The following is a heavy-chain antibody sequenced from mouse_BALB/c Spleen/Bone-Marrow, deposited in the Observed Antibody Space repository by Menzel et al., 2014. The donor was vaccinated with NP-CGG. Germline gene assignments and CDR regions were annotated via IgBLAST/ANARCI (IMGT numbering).Heavy chain of an antibody. D-gene: IGHD2-9*01. CDR2: INPNNGGT. J-gene: IGHJ2*01. CDR3: ARSAYYGYYFDY. Sequence: VHLQQPGPELVKPGASVKIPCKASGYTFTDYNMDWVKQSHGKSLEWIGDINPNNGGTIYNQKFKGKATLTVDKSSSTAYMELRSLTSEDTAVYYCARSAYYGYYFDYWGQGTTLTVSS. CDR1: GYTFTDYN. V-gene: IGHV1-18*01.